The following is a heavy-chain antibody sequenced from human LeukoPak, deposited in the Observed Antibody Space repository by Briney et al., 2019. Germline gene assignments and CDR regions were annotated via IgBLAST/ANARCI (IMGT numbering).Heavy chain of an antibody. D-gene: IGHD3-22*01. CDR3: MRLVWESSGYYLEY. J-gene: IGHJ4*02. Sequence: GGSLRLSCAASGFTLSSYSMNWVRQAPGKGLEWVSLISSSSSYIYYADSVKGRFTISRDNAKKSLHLQMNSLRVEDTAVYYCMRLVWESSGYYLEYWGQGTLVTVSS. CDR1: GFTLSSYS. V-gene: IGHV3-21*01. CDR2: ISSSSSYI.